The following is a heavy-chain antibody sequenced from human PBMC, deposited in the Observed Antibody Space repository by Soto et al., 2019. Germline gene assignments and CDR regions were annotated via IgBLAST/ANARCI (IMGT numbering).Heavy chain of an antibody. V-gene: IGHV4-59*01. CDR1: GGSLSSYY. Sequence: QVQLQESGPGLMKPSETLSLTCTVSGGSLSSYYWTWTRQSPGKGLEWIGYVYFSGNTNYNPSLKSRVTISIDTSKNQFSLRLASVTAADTAFYYCGSVRPSGYVLSWGQGTLVTVSS. D-gene: IGHD6-25*01. CDR2: VYFSGNT. CDR3: GSVRPSGYVLS. J-gene: IGHJ5*02.